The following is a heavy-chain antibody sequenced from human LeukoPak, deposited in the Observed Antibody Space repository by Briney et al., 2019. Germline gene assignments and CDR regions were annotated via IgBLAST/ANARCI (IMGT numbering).Heavy chain of an antibody. Sequence: GRSLRLSCAASGFTFSSYGMHWVRQAPGKGLEWVAVIWYDGSNKYYADSVKGRFTISRDNSKNTLHLQMNSLRAEDTAVYYCARDLMASGSYFDYWGQGTLVTVSS. D-gene: IGHD1-26*01. V-gene: IGHV3-33*01. J-gene: IGHJ4*02. CDR2: IWYDGSNK. CDR3: ARDLMASGSYFDY. CDR1: GFTFSSYG.